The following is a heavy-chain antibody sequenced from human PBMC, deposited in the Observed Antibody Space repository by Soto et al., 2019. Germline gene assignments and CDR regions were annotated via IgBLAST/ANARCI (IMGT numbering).Heavy chain of an antibody. CDR3: ANDDYYYGMDV. Sequence: GGSLRLSCAASGFPFSSYAMSGVRQAPGKGLEWVSAISGSGGSTYYADSVKGRFTISRDNSKNTLYLQMNSLRAEDTAVYYCANDDYYYGMDVWGQGTTVTVSS. V-gene: IGHV3-23*01. CDR1: GFPFSSYA. CDR2: ISGSGGST. J-gene: IGHJ6*02.